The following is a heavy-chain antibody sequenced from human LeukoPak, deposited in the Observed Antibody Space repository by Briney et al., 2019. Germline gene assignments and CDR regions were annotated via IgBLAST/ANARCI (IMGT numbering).Heavy chain of an antibody. CDR3: TTDYYDSSGYAIDY. CDR1: GFTFSSYS. Sequence: GGSLRLSCAASGFTFSSYSMNWVRQAPGKGLEWVGRLKSKTDGGTTDYAAPVKGRFTISRDDSKNTLYLQMNSLKTEDTAVYYCTTDYYDSSGYAIDYWGQGTLVTVSS. D-gene: IGHD3-22*01. V-gene: IGHV3-15*01. CDR2: LKSKTDGGTT. J-gene: IGHJ4*02.